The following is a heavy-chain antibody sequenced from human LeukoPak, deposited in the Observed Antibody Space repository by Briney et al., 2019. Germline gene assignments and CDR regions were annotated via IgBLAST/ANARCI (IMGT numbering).Heavy chain of an antibody. V-gene: IGHV3-21*01. Sequence: GGSLRLSCAASGFTFSSYSMNWVRQAPGKGLEWVSSISSSSSYIYYADSVKGRFTISRDNAKNSLYLQMNSLRAEDTSVYYCARDEYNWNVDAFDIWGQGTVVTVSS. CDR2: ISSSSSYI. J-gene: IGHJ3*02. CDR1: GFTFSSYS. CDR3: ARDEYNWNVDAFDI. D-gene: IGHD1-20*01.